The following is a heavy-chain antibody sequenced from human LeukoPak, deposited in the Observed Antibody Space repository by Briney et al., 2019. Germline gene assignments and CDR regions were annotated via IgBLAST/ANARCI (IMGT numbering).Heavy chain of an antibody. J-gene: IGHJ4*02. CDR2: INPSGGST. V-gene: IGHV1-46*01. D-gene: IGHD6-13*01. CDR3: ARARSSWRFDF. CDR1: GYTFTSYY. Sequence: ASVKVSCKASGYTFTSYYVHWVRQAPGRGLEWMGKINPSGGSTSYVQKFQGRVNMTRDTSASTVYMELSSLRSEDTAVYYCARARSSWRFDFWGQGTLVTVSS.